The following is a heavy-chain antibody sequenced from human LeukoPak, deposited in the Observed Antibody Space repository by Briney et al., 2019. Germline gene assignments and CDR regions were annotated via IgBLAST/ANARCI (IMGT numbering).Heavy chain of an antibody. D-gene: IGHD2-21*02. Sequence: SQTLSLTCTVSGGSISSGDYYWSWIRQPPGKGLEWIGYIYYSGSTYYNPSLKSRVTISVDTSKNQFSLKLSSVTAADTAVCYCARLPYSCGGDCYAFDYWGQGTLVTVSS. J-gene: IGHJ4*02. CDR1: GGSISSGDYY. CDR2: IYYSGST. CDR3: ARLPYSCGGDCYAFDY. V-gene: IGHV4-30-4*01.